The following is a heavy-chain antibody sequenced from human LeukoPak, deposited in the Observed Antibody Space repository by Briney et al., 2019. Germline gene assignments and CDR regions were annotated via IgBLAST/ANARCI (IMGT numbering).Heavy chain of an antibody. CDR1: GYTFTSIG. V-gene: IGHV1-18*01. D-gene: IGHD3-22*01. CDR3: ARGGSGGSGSSNDAFDI. J-gene: IGHJ3*02. Sequence: ASVKVSCKASGYTFTSIGITWVRQAPGQGLEWMGWISTYNGHTNYAQKLQGRVTMTTDTSTSTAYMELRSLRADDTAVYYCARGGSGGSGSSNDAFDIWGQGTMVTVSS. CDR2: ISTYNGHT.